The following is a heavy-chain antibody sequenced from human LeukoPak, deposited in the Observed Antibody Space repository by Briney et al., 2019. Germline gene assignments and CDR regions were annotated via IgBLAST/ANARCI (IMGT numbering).Heavy chain of an antibody. CDR1: GYTFSSSD. D-gene: IGHD6-19*01. V-gene: IGHV1-8*01. CDR3: ARGNIAVPGTPYYFEY. Sequence: SVKVSCKASGYTFSSSDINWVRQATGQGLEWMGWMNPNSGNTYYAQRFQGGVTMTRDTSISTAYMEVSSLRSEDTAVYYCARGNIAVPGTPYYFEYWGQGTLVTVSS. CDR2: MNPNSGNT. J-gene: IGHJ4*02.